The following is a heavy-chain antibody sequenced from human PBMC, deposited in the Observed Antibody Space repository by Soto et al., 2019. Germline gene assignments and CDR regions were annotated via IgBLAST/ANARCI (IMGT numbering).Heavy chain of an antibody. Sequence: QVQLVQSGAEVKKPGASVKVSCKASGYTFTSYGISWVRQAPGQGLEWMGWISAYNGNTNYAQKLQGRVTMTADTSKTTAYMELRRLRSDDTAVYYCARDSGYGDYEAFVDVWGQGTTVTVSS. CDR2: ISAYNGNT. CDR3: ARDSGYGDYEAFVDV. D-gene: IGHD4-17*01. CDR1: GYTFTSYG. V-gene: IGHV1-18*01. J-gene: IGHJ6*02.